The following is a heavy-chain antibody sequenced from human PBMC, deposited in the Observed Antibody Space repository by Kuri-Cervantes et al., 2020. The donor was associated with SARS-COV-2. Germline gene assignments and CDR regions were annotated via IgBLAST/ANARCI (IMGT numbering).Heavy chain of an antibody. CDR3: ARARRGDIVVVPAAIASQVHPGNWFFDL. CDR2: ISYDGSNK. Sequence: GESLKISCAASGFTFSSYAMHWVRQAPGKRLEWVAVISYDGSNKYYADSVKGRFTISRDNSKNTLYLQMNSLRAEDTAVYYCARARRGDIVVVPAAIASQVHPGNWFFDLWGRGTLVTVSS. D-gene: IGHD2-2*02. V-gene: IGHV3-30-3*01. J-gene: IGHJ2*01. CDR1: GFTFSSYA.